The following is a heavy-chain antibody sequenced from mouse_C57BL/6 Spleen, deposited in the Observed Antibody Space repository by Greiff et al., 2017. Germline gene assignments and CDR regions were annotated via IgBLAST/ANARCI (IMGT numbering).Heavy chain of an antibody. J-gene: IGHJ3*01. CDR3: TTNSNPWFAY. CDR2: IDPENGDT. CDR1: GFNIKDDY. D-gene: IGHD2-5*01. V-gene: IGHV14-4*01. Sequence: VQLQQSGAELVRPGASVKLSCTASGFNIKDDYMHWVKQRPEQGLEWIGWIDPENGDTEYASKFQGKATITADTSSNTAYLQLSSLTSEDTAVXYCTTNSNPWFAYWGQGTLVTVSA.